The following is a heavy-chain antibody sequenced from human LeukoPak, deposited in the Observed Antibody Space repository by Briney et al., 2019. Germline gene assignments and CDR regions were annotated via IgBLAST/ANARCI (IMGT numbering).Heavy chain of an antibody. D-gene: IGHD1-26*01. J-gene: IGHJ4*02. CDR3: ARVQWELRGVGSYFDY. V-gene: IGHV3-7*01. Sequence: GGSLRLSCAASGFTLSSYWMNWVPQAPGKGLEWVANIKQDGSEKYYVDSVKGRFTISRDNAKNSLYLQMNSLRAEDTAVYYCARVQWELRGVGSYFDYWGQGTLVTVSS. CDR1: GFTLSSYW. CDR2: IKQDGSEK.